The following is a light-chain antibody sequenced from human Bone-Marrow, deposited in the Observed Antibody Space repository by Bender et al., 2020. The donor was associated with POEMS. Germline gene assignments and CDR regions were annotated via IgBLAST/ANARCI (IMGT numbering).Light chain of an antibody. V-gene: IGLV1-44*01. J-gene: IGLJ1*01. CDR3: CSYADSSTLV. CDR1: GSNIGGYP. CDR2: TNN. Sequence: QSVLTQPPSVSGTPGQRVTISCSGSGSNIGGYPVNWYQQLPGTAPRLLIYTNNERPSGIPGRFSGSNSGNTATLTISGTQAMDEADYYCCSYADSSTLVLGTGTKVTVL.